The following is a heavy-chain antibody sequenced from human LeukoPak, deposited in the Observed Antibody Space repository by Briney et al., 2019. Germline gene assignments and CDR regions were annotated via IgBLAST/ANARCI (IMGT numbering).Heavy chain of an antibody. CDR2: SSSSGSAI. CDR3: ARDPGHCSSTSCYKFFDY. Sequence: GGSLRLSCAASGXTFSGFEMNWVRQAPGKGLEWVSYSSSSGSAIYYADSVKGRFTVSRDNAKNSLYLRMNSLRAEDTAVYYCARDPGHCSSTSCYKFFDYWGQGTLVTVSS. V-gene: IGHV3-48*03. D-gene: IGHD2-2*02. J-gene: IGHJ4*02. CDR1: GXTFSGFE.